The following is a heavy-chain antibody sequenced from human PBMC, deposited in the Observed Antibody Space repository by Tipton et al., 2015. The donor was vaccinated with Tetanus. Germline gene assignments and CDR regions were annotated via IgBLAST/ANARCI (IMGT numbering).Heavy chain of an antibody. CDR2: VSYCGRT. D-gene: IGHD6-6*01. V-gene: IGHV4-61*08. CDR1: GGSVRSGDYT. CDR3: ARAMSTRPEHKMFVT. Sequence: LRLSCTVSGGSVRSGDYTWHWIRQPPGKELKWLAYVSYCGRTNSNYSLKSRITISQDTSKNQLSLKFTSVTAADTTEYYCARAMSTRPEHKMFVTWGQGTLVNVST. J-gene: IGHJ5*02.